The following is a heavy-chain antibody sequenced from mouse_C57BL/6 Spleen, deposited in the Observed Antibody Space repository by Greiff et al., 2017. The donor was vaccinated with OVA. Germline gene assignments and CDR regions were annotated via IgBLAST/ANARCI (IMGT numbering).Heavy chain of an antibody. CDR2: IHPNSGST. CDR3: ARSRRSTVVAPDY. Sequence: VQLQQPGAELVKPGASVKLSCKASGYTFTSYWMHWVKQRPGQGLEWIGMIHPNSGSTNYNEKFKSKATLTVDKSSSTAYMQLSSLTSEDSAVYYCARSRRSTVVAPDYWGQGTTLTVSS. J-gene: IGHJ2*01. CDR1: GYTFTSYW. V-gene: IGHV1-64*01. D-gene: IGHD1-1*01.